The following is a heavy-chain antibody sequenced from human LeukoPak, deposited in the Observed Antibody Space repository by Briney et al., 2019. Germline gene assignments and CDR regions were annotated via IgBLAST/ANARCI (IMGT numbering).Heavy chain of an antibody. Sequence: PGRSLRLSCTASGFTFGDYAMTWVRQAPGKGLEWVGRIKSKTDGGTTDYAAPVKGRFTISRDDSKSTLYLQMNSLKTEDTAVYYCTTRFFEYSSSSSKDYWGQGTLVTVSS. J-gene: IGHJ4*02. V-gene: IGHV3-15*01. CDR3: TTRFFEYSSSSSKDY. CDR2: IKSKTDGGTT. D-gene: IGHD6-6*01. CDR1: GFTFGDYA.